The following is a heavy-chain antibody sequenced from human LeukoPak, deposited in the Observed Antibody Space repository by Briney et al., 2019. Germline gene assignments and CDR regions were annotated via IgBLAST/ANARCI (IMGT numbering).Heavy chain of an antibody. J-gene: IGHJ4*02. Sequence: PSETLSLTCAVYGGSFSGYYWSWIRQPPGKGLEWIGEINHSGSTNYNPSLKSRVTISVDTSKNQFSLKLSSVTAADTAVYYCARGAPFGGGIVHFDYWGQGTLVTVSS. CDR3: ARGAPFGGGIVHFDY. D-gene: IGHD3-16*02. CDR2: INHSGST. V-gene: IGHV4-34*01. CDR1: GGSFSGYY.